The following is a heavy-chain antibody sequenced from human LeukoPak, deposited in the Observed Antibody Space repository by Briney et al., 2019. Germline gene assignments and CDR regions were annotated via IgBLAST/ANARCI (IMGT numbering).Heavy chain of an antibody. CDR3: AHPTEYSSSWYGNWFDP. V-gene: IGHV3-23*01. J-gene: IGHJ5*02. Sequence: GGSLRLSCAASGFTFSSYGMSWVRQAPGKGLEWVSAMSGSGGITYYADSVKGRFTISRDNSKNTLYLQMNSLRAEDTAVYYCAHPTEYSSSWYGNWFDPWGQGTLVTVSS. CDR1: GFTFSSYG. D-gene: IGHD6-13*01. CDR2: MSGSGGIT.